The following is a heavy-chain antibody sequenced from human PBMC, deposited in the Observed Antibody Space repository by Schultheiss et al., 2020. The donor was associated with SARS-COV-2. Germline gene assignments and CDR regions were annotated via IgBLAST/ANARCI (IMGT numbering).Heavy chain of an antibody. J-gene: IGHJ4*02. CDR3: ARMVVTAIPFDY. Sequence: SETLSLTCTVSGGSISSGGYYWSWIRQHPGKGLEWIGYIYYSGSTYYNPSLKSLVTISVDTSKNQFSLKLSSVTAADTAVYYCARMVVTAIPFDYWGQGTLVTVSS. CDR1: GGSISSGGYY. D-gene: IGHD2-21*02. CDR2: IYYSGST. V-gene: IGHV4-31*01.